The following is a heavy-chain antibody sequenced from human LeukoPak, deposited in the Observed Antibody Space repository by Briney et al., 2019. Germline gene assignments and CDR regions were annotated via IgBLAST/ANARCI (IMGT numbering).Heavy chain of an antibody. J-gene: IGHJ4*02. D-gene: IGHD6-13*01. CDR3: ARRNRIAAAGTDY. V-gene: IGHV3-21*01. Sequence: GGSLRHSCAASGFTFSSYSMNWVRQAPGKGLEWVSSISSSSSYIYYADSVKGRFTISRDNAKNSLYLQMNSLRAEDTAVYYCARRNRIAAAGTDYWGQGTLVTVSS. CDR2: ISSSSSYI. CDR1: GFTFSSYS.